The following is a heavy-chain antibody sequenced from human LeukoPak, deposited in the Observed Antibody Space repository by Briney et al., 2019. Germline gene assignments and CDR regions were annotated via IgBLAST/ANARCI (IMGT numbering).Heavy chain of an antibody. CDR3: AREVSATVTLDY. CDR1: GFTFSSYG. Sequence: PGRSLRLSCAASGFTFSSYGMHWVRQAPGKGLEWVAAIWYDGSNKYYADSVKGRFTISRDNSKNTLYLQMNSLRAEDTAVYYCAREVSATVTLDYWGQGTLVTVSS. D-gene: IGHD4-17*01. CDR2: IWYDGSNK. J-gene: IGHJ4*02. V-gene: IGHV3-33*01.